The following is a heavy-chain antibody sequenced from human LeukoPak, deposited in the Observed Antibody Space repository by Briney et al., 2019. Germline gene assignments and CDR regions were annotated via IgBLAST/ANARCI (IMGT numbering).Heavy chain of an antibody. Sequence: YWSWIRQPAGREVEWIGRVYNTGSTKYNPSLESRVTMSVDTSSNRFSLRLRSVTAADTAVYYCARDLLGDYGTFDIWGQGTMVTVSS. CDR1: Y. D-gene: IGHD4-17*01. J-gene: IGHJ3*02. CDR3: ARDLLGDYGTFDI. V-gene: IGHV4-4*07. CDR2: VYNTGST.